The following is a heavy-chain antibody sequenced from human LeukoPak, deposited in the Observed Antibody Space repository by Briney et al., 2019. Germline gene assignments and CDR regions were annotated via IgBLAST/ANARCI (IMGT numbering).Heavy chain of an antibody. Sequence: SETLSLTCTVSGDSINGFYWSWIRQPPGKGLEWVAYIYYAGRTTYNPSIKSRVTISVDTSKNQFSLKPTSLTAADTAVYYCARQGRFSYSGMDVWGQGTTVTVSS. CDR2: IYYAGRT. V-gene: IGHV4-59*08. CDR1: GDSINGFY. CDR3: ARQGRFSYSGMDV. D-gene: IGHD3-3*01. J-gene: IGHJ6*02.